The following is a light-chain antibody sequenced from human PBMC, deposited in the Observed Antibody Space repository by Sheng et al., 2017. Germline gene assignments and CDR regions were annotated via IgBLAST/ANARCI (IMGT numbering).Light chain of an antibody. J-gene: IGLJ2*01. CDR2: DVS. V-gene: IGLV2-14*03. Sequence: QSVLTQPASVSGSPGESITISCTGTSSDVGGYKYVSWYQQHPGKVPKLMIYDVSNRPLGVSNRFSGSKSANTASLTISGLQAEDEADYYCSSFATNSKRVFGGGTKVTVL. CDR1: SSDVGGYKY. CDR3: SSFATNSKRV.